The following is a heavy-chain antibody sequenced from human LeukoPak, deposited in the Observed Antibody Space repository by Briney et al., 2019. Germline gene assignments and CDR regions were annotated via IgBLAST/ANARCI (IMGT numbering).Heavy chain of an antibody. D-gene: IGHD1-14*01. Sequence: GGSLRLSCAASGFTVSSNYMSWVRQPPGKGLGWVSVIYSGGATYSADSVKGRFTISRDNSTNTLYLQMNSLSAECPAVNSLARDQVSWGQGTLVTVSS. CDR1: GFTVSSNY. CDR3: ARDQVS. J-gene: IGHJ5*02. V-gene: IGHV3-53*01. CDR2: IYSGGAT.